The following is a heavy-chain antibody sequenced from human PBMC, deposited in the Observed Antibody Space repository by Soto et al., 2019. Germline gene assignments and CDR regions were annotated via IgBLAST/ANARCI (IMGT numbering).Heavy chain of an antibody. V-gene: IGHV1-69*13. CDR1: GYTFTSYG. D-gene: IGHD2-15*01. J-gene: IGHJ6*02. Sequence: SVKVSCKASGYTFTSYGISWVRQAPGQGVEWMGGIIPIFGTANYAQKFQGRVTITADESTSTAYMELSSLRSEDTAVYYCAREGGGDCSGGSCYSHYYYYGMDVWGQGTTVTVSS. CDR2: IIPIFGTA. CDR3: AREGGGDCSGGSCYSHYYYYGMDV.